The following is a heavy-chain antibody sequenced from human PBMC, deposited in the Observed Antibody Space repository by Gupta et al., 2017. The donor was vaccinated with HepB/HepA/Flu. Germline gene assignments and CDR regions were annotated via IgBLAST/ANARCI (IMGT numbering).Heavy chain of an antibody. CDR3: ARGAYAVGTNGFDY. CDR1: GFTFSSYG. CDR2: IWYDGSNK. D-gene: IGHD1-26*01. Sequence: QVQLVESGGGVVQPGRSLRLSCAASGFTFSSYGMHWVRQAPGKGLEWVAVIWYDGSNKYYADSVKGRFTISRDNSKNTLYLQMNSLRAEDTAVYYCARGAYAVGTNGFDYWGQGTLVTVSS. J-gene: IGHJ4*02. V-gene: IGHV3-33*01.